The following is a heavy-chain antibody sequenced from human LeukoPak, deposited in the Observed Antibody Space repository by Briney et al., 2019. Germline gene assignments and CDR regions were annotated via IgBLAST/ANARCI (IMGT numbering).Heavy chain of an antibody. D-gene: IGHD2-2*01. CDR2: ISGDGGST. J-gene: IGHJ4*02. CDR3: AKEGTEYCSSTSCYGLNFDY. V-gene: IGHV3-43*02. Sequence: GGSLRLSCAASGFTFDDCAMHWVRQAPGKGLEWVSLISGDGGSTYYADSVKGRFTISRDNSKNSLYLQMNSLRTEDTALYYCAKEGTEYCSSTSCYGLNFDYWGQGTLVTVSS. CDR1: GFTFDDCA.